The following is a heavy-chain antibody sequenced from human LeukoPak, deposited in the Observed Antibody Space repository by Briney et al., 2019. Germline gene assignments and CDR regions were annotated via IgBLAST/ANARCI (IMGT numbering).Heavy chain of an antibody. CDR3: ARAPVGPSWFDP. Sequence: SETLSLTCTVSGDSISSYYWSWIRQPPGKGLEWTGYIYYSGSTNYNPSLKSRVTISVDTSKNQFSLKLSSVTAADTAVYYCARAPVGPSWFDPWGQGTLVTVSS. V-gene: IGHV4-59*01. J-gene: IGHJ5*02. CDR1: GDSISSYY. D-gene: IGHD1-26*01. CDR2: IYYSGST.